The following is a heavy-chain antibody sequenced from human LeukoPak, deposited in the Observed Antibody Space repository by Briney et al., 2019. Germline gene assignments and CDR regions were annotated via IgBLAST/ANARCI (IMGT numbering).Heavy chain of an antibody. J-gene: IGHJ4*02. CDR2: ISGYNGDT. V-gene: IGHV1-18*01. CDR3: AKDIHPGLGSGASCCFDY. Sequence: ASVKVSCKASGYTFTSHGISWVRQAPGQGLEWMGWISGYNGDTNYAHNLQGRVTMTPDTSTSTAYMELRNLRYDDTAVYYCAKDIHPGLGSGASCCFDYWGQGTLVTVSS. D-gene: IGHD2-15*01. CDR1: GYTFTSHG.